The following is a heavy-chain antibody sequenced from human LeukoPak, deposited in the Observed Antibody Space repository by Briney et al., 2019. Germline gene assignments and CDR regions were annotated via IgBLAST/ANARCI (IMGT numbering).Heavy chain of an antibody. V-gene: IGHV3-11*01. J-gene: IGHJ4*02. CDR3: AREGFMGGVSN. Sequence: GGSLRLSCAASGFSFSDYYMSWIRQAPGKGLECISYITSSGSTIYYADSVKGRFTISRDNAKNSLYLQMTSLRAEDTAVYYCAREGFMGGVSNWGRGTLVTVSS. CDR2: ITSSGSTI. CDR1: GFSFSDYY. D-gene: IGHD3-16*01.